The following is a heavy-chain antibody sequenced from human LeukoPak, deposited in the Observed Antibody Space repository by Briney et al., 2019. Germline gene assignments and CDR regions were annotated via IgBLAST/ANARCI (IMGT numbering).Heavy chain of an antibody. CDR1: GFTFSTYA. CDR3: ARDGGSSGYHDALDI. V-gene: IGHV3-30*03. CDR2: ISYDGSNK. J-gene: IGHJ3*02. D-gene: IGHD3-22*01. Sequence: GRSLRLSCAASGFTFSTYAMHWVRQAPGKGLEWVAVISYDGSNKYYADSVKGRFTISRDNSKNTLSLQLNSLRDEDTAVYCCARDGGSSGYHDALDIWGQGTMVTVSA.